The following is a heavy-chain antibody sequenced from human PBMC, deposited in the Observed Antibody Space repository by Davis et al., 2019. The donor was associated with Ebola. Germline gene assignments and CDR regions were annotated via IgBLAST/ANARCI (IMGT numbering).Heavy chain of an antibody. V-gene: IGHV3-48*01. D-gene: IGHD1-26*01. Sequence: GGSLRLSRAASGFSFNSYSMSWVRQAPGKGLKWVSYISSSSSTIYYADSVKGRFTISRDNAKKSLYLLINSLRAEDTAVYYCAKDRSYRDNNFDYWGQGTLVTVSS. CDR1: GFSFNSYS. CDR3: AKDRSYRDNNFDY. J-gene: IGHJ4*02. CDR2: ISSSSSTI.